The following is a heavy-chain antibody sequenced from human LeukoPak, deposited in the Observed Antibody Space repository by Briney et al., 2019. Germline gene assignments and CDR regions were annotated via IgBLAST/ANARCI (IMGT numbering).Heavy chain of an antibody. J-gene: IGHJ4*02. V-gene: IGHV4-59*08. CDR2: IYYSGST. Sequence: PSETLSLTCTVSGGSISSYYWSWIRQPPGKALEWIGYIYYSGSTNYNPSLKSRVTISVDTSKNQFSLKLSSVTAADTAVYYCARVPFLSSGTDYWGQGTLVTVSS. D-gene: IGHD6-19*01. CDR1: GGSISSYY. CDR3: ARVPFLSSGTDY.